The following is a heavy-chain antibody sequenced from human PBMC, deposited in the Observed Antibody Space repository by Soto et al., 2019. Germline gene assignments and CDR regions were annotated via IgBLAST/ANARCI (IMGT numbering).Heavy chain of an antibody. CDR2: ISYDGSNK. D-gene: IGHD3-3*01. V-gene: IGHV3-30*18. CDR3: AKDRGFGGGPYYYYYYGMDG. CDR1: GFTFSSYG. Sequence: GGSLRLSCAGSGFTFSSYGMHWVRQAPGKGLEWVAVISYDGSNKYYADSVKGRFTISRDNSKNTLYLQMNSLRAEDTAVYYCAKDRGFGGGPYYYYYYGMDGWGQGTTVTVSS. J-gene: IGHJ6*02.